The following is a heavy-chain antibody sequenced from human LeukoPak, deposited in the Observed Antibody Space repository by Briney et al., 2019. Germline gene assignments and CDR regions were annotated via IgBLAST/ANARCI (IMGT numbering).Heavy chain of an antibody. CDR3: AKVGHGDSYYFDY. CDR2: ISGSGGST. Sequence: GGSLRLSCAASGFTFSSYAMSWVRQAPGKGLEWVSAISGSGGSTYYADSVKGRFTISRDNSKNTLYLRMNSLRAEDTAVYYCAKVGHGDSYYFDYWGQGTLVTVSS. V-gene: IGHV3-23*01. D-gene: IGHD4-17*01. J-gene: IGHJ4*02. CDR1: GFTFSSYA.